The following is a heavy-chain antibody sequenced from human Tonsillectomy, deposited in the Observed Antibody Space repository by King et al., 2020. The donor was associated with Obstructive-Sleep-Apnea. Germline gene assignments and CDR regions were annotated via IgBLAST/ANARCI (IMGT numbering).Heavy chain of an antibody. V-gene: IGHV3-30*02. CDR2: IRSDGSYD. CDR1: GFTFSSFG. Sequence: QLVQSGGGVVQPGGSLRLSCAASGFTFSSFGMHWVRQTPGKGLEWVAFIRSDGSYDYCADSVKGRFTISRENSKNMLYLQMNSLRVEDTAVYYCAKDGIPYYYGNGYDFEYWGQGTLVTVSS. D-gene: IGHD3-10*01. CDR3: AKDGIPYYYGNGYDFEY. J-gene: IGHJ4*02.